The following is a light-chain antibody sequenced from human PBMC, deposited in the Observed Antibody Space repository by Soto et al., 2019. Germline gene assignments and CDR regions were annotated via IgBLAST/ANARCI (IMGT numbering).Light chain of an antibody. CDR1: SSNIGNNY. J-gene: IGLJ7*01. CDR2: DNG. V-gene: IGLV1-51*01. CDR3: GTWDSSLSVAV. Sequence: QSVLTQPPSVSAAPGQKVTISCSGSSSNIGNNYVSWYQQLPGTAPKLLIYDNGKRPSGIPDRFSGSKSGTSATLDITGLQTGDEADYYCGTWDSSLSVAVFGGGTQLTVL.